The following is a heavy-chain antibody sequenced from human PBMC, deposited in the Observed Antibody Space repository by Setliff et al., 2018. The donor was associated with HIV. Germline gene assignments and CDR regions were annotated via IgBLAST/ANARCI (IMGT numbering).Heavy chain of an antibody. CDR3: AIVREVTTDYFYYLDV. Sequence: GESLKISCKGSGYKYTTYWIAWVRQMPARGLEWMGIIHPSDSETRYSPSFQGQITISADKSITTAYLQWNSLKASDTAMYYRAIVREVTTDYFYYLDVWGRGTAVTVSS. V-gene: IGHV5-51*01. J-gene: IGHJ6*03. D-gene: IGHD4-17*01. CDR2: IHPSDSET. CDR1: GYKYTTYW.